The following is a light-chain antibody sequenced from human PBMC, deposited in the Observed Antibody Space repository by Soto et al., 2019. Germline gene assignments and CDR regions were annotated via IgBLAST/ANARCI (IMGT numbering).Light chain of an antibody. J-gene: IGKJ4*01. CDR3: QQYYSTPLT. CDR2: WAS. CDR1: PSVLYSSNHKNY. Sequence: DIVMTQSPDSLAVSLGERATINCKSSPSVLYSSNHKNYLAWYQQKPGQPPKLLIYWASTRESGVPDRFSGSGSGTDVTRTISSLQAEDVAVYYCQQYYSTPLTFGGGTKVEIK. V-gene: IGKV4-1*01.